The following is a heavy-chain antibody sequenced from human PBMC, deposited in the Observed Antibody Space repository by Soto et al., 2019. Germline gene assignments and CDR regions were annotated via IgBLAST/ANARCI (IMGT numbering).Heavy chain of an antibody. Sequence: QVHLVQSGAEVKKPGSSVKVSCKYSGGTFRTESINWVRQAPGQGLEGMGGILPFFGSADYAPRFQGRGCSPAAGATTTAYMVLSSLTSEDTAAYFCARGHEYGGKSDAFDVWGQGTMVTVSS. CDR2: ILPFFGSA. J-gene: IGHJ3*01. CDR1: GGTFRTES. D-gene: IGHD4-17*01. V-gene: IGHV1-69*13. CDR3: ARGHEYGGKSDAFDV.